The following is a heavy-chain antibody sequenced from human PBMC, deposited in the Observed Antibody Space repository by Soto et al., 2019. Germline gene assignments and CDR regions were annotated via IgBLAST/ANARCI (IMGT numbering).Heavy chain of an antibody. D-gene: IGHD5-12*01. J-gene: IGHJ4*02. CDR1: GFTFGTYA. Sequence: PGGSLRLSCQASGFTFGTYAMSWVRQAQGKRLEWVALVQSNHVTYYADSVRGRFTVSRDNSKNTVYLQMDSLRVEDTALYYCVKWLRGGSYYCDFWGQGAMVTVSS. V-gene: IGHV3-23*01. CDR2: VQSNHVT. CDR3: VKWLRGGSYYCDF.